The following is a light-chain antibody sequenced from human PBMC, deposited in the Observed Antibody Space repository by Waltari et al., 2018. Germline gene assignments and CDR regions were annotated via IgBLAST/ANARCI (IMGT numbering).Light chain of an antibody. V-gene: IGKV3-20*01. CDR2: GAS. CDR1: QSVSSSY. Sequence: PGERATLSCRASQSVSSSYLAWYQQKPGQAPRLLIYGASSRATGIPDRFSGSGSGTDFTLTIGRLEPEDSAVYYCQQYGSSLYTFGQGTKVEIK. CDR3: QQYGSSLYT. J-gene: IGKJ2*01.